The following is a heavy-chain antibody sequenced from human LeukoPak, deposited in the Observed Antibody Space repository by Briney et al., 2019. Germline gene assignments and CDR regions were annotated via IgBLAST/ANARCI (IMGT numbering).Heavy chain of an antibody. J-gene: IGHJ4*02. D-gene: IGHD3-3*01. CDR1: GGTFSSYA. CDR2: IIPIFGTA. Sequence: SVTVSCKASGGTFSSYAISWVRQAPGQGLEGMGGIIPIFGTANYAQKFQGRVTITADKSTSTAYMELSSLRSEDTAVYYCARGGMSGPPFDYWGQGTLVTVSS. CDR3: ARGGMSGPPFDY. V-gene: IGHV1-69*06.